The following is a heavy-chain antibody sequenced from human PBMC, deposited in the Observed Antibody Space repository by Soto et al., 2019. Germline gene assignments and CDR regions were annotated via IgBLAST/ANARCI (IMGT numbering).Heavy chain of an antibody. J-gene: IGHJ4*02. CDR2: INAYNGST. V-gene: IGHV1-18*01. CDR3: ARDGMGYYYDSSGYLDY. CDR1: GYTFTSYD. D-gene: IGHD3-22*01. Sequence: ASVKVSCKASGYTFTSYDINWVRQAPGQGLEWMGIINAYNGSTSYAQKFQGRVTMTTDTSTSTAYMELRSLRSDDTAVYYCARDGMGYYYDSSGYLDYWGQGTLVTAPQ.